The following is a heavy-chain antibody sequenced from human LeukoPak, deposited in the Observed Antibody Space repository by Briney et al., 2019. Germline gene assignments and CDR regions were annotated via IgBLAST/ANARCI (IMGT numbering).Heavy chain of an antibody. CDR1: GFTVSSNY. J-gene: IGHJ4*02. Sequence: PGGSLRLSCAASGFTVSSNYMSWVRQAPGKGLEWVSVIYSDGTTLYSDSVRGRFTISRDNSKNTLHLQMNSLRAEDTAVYYCASRAVPAFYYLDYWGQGTLVTVSS. CDR2: IYSDGTT. V-gene: IGHV3-53*01. CDR3: ASRAVPAFYYLDY. D-gene: IGHD6-19*01.